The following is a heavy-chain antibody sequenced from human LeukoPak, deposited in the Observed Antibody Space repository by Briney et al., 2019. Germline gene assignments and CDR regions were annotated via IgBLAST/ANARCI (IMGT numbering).Heavy chain of an antibody. CDR1: GGSFSGYY. V-gene: IGHV4-34*01. Sequence: SETLSLTCAVYGGSFSGYYWSWIRQPPGKGLEWIGEINHSGSTNYNPSLKSRVTISVDTSKNQFFLKLSSVTAADTAVYYCARGHVNDYFDYWGQGTLVTVSS. J-gene: IGHJ4*02. CDR2: INHSGST. CDR3: ARGHVNDYFDY.